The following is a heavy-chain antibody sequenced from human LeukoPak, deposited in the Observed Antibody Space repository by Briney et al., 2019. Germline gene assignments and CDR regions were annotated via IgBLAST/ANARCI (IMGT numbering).Heavy chain of an antibody. Sequence: SETLSLTCTVSGGSISSSSYYWGWIRQPPGKGLEWIGTIYYSGSTYQNSSLKSRVTISKDTSKNQFSLKLSFVTAADTAVYFCARGWQLSDYFDYWGQGTLVTVSS. CDR3: ARGWQLSDYFDY. CDR1: GGSISSSSYY. V-gene: IGHV4-39*01. D-gene: IGHD4-23*01. J-gene: IGHJ4*02. CDR2: IYYSGST.